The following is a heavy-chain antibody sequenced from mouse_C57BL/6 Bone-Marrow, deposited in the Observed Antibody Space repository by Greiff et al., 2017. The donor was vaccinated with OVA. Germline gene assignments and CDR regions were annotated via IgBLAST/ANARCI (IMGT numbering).Heavy chain of an antibody. CDR1: GYTFTSYW. V-gene: IGHV1-53*01. CDR2: INPSNGGT. CDR3: ARGSSTIKRMAMDY. D-gene: IGHD2-1*01. J-gene: IGHJ4*01. Sequence: QVQLKQSGTELVKPGASVKLSCKASGYTFTSYWMHWVKQRPGQGLEWIGNINPSNGGTNYNEKFKSKATLTVDKSSSTAYMQLSSLTSEDSAVYYCARGSSTIKRMAMDYWGQGTSVTVSS.